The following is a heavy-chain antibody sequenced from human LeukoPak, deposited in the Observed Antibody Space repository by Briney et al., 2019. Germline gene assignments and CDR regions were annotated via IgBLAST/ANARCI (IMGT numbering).Heavy chain of an antibody. CDR3: ARLSAYYYGSFFYYYMDV. CDR2: IKQDESER. V-gene: IGHV3-7*01. CDR1: GFSFSFSN. D-gene: IGHD3-10*01. J-gene: IGHJ6*03. Sequence: GGSLRLSCAASGFSFSFSNMNWVRQAPGEGPEWVANIKQDESERYTVDSVKGRFTISRDNAKNSVYLHMNNLRAEDAALYYCARLSAYYYGSFFYYYMDVWGKGTTVTVSS.